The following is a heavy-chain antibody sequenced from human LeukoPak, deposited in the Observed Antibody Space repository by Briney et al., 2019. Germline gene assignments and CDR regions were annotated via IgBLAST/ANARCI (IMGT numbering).Heavy chain of an antibody. V-gene: IGHV3-9*03. CDR3: AKGGLDDAFDI. CDR1: GFTFSSYA. J-gene: IGHJ3*02. D-gene: IGHD3-16*01. Sequence: GGSLRLSCAASGFTFSSYAMHWVRQAPGKGLEWVSGISWNSGSIGYADSVKGRFTISRDNAKNSLYLQMNSLRAEDMALYYCAKGGLDDAFDIWGQGTMVTVSS. CDR2: ISWNSGSI.